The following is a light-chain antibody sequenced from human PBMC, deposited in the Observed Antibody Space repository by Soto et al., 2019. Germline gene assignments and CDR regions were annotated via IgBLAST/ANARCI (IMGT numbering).Light chain of an antibody. CDR3: QQRNIWPPVT. Sequence: PGERATLSCRASPSVANFVAWYQQKPGQAPRLLIYGAFNRATGIPARFSGSGSGTDFTLTISSLEPEDSAVYYCQQRNIWPPVTFGHGT. V-gene: IGKV3-11*01. J-gene: IGKJ5*01. CDR2: GAF. CDR1: PSVANF.